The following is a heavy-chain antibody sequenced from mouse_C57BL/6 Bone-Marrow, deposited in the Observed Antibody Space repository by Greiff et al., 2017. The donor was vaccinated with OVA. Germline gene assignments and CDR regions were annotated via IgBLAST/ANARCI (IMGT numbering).Heavy chain of an antibody. J-gene: IGHJ1*03. CDR1: GFTFSSYA. CDR2: ISDGGSYT. V-gene: IGHV5-4*01. Sequence: EVQLVESGGGLVKPGGSLKLSCAASGFTFSSYAMSWVRQTPEKRLEWVATISDGGSYTYYPDNVKGRFTISRDNAKNNLYLQMSHLKSEDTAMYYCARDLDYFDVWGTVTTVTVSS. CDR3: ARDLDYFDV.